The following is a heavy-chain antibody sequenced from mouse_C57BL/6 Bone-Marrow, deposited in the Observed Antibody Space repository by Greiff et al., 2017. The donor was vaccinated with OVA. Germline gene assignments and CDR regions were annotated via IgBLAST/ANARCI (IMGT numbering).Heavy chain of an antibody. CDR3: ARAYYYGLYAMDY. CDR1: GFTFSSYA. CDR2: ISDGGSYT. V-gene: IGHV5-4*01. D-gene: IGHD1-1*01. Sequence: EVQRVESGGGLVKPGGSLKLSCAASGFTFSSYAMSWVRQTPEKRLEWVATISDGGSYTYYPDNVKGRFTISRDNAKNNLYLQMSHLKSEDTAMYYCARAYYYGLYAMDYWGQGTSVTVSS. J-gene: IGHJ4*01.